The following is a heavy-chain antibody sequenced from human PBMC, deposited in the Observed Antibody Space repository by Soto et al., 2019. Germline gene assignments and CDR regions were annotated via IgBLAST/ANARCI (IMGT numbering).Heavy chain of an antibody. Sequence: GESLKISCAASGFTFSSYGMHWVRQAPGKGLEWVAVIWYDGSNKYYADSVKGRFTISRDNSKNTLYLQMNSLRAEDTAVYYCARDLSSSWYHFDYWGQGTLVTVSS. CDR1: GFTFSSYG. CDR2: IWYDGSNK. V-gene: IGHV3-33*01. J-gene: IGHJ4*02. D-gene: IGHD6-13*01. CDR3: ARDLSSSWYHFDY.